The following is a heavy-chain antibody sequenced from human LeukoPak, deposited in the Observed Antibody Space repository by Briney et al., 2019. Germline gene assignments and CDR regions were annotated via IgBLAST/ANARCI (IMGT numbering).Heavy chain of an antibody. D-gene: IGHD3-22*01. CDR3: ARDAWYYYDSSGYAYYFDY. CDR2: ISGSGGST. Sequence: GGSLRLSCAASGSTFSNYAMNWVRQAPGKGLEWVSGISGSGGSTYYADSVKGRFTISRDNSKNTLYLQMNSLRAEDTAVYYCARDAWYYYDSSGYAYYFDYWGQGTLVTVSS. V-gene: IGHV3-23*01. CDR1: GSTFSNYA. J-gene: IGHJ4*02.